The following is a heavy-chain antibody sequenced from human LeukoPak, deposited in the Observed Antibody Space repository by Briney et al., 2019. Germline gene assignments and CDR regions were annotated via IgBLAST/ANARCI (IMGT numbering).Heavy chain of an antibody. D-gene: IGHD2-2*01. CDR2: ISWNSGRI. CDR3: AKGYCSSTSCRFDF. Sequence: PGGSLRLSCAASGFTFDDYAMHWVRQAPGKGLEWVSHISWNSGRIGYADSVKGRFTISRDNAKNSLYLQMNSLRAEDMALYYCAKGYCSSTSCRFDFWGQGTLVTVSS. V-gene: IGHV3-9*03. CDR1: GFTFDDYA. J-gene: IGHJ4*02.